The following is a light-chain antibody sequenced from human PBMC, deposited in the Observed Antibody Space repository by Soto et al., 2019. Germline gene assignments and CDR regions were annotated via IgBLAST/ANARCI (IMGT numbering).Light chain of an antibody. CDR1: QDISSW. J-gene: IGKJ1*01. V-gene: IGKV1D-16*01. CDR2: ATS. Sequence: DIQITQSPSSLSASVGDKVTITCRASQDISSWLAWYQQKPEKAPKSLIYATSTLQSGVPSRFSGSGSGTEFTLTITSLQPEDFATYYCQQYNRFPPTFGQGTKVEIK. CDR3: QQYNRFPPT.